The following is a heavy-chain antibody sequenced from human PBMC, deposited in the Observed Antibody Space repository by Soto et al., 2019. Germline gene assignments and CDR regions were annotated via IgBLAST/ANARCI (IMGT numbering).Heavy chain of an antibody. CDR1: GYTFTSYD. V-gene: IGHV1-8*01. D-gene: IGHD3-3*01. Sequence: ASVKVSCKASGYTFTSYDINWVRQATGQGLEWMGWMNPNSGNTGYAQKFQGRVTMTRNTSISTAYMELSSLRSEDTAVYYCARGPNYYDFWSGYYSGGAYYYHYGMDVWGQGTTVTVSS. J-gene: IGHJ6*02. CDR2: MNPNSGNT. CDR3: ARGPNYYDFWSGYYSGGAYYYHYGMDV.